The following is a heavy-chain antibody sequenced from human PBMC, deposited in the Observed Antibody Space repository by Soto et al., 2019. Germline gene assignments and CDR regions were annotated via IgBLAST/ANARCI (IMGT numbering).Heavy chain of an antibody. CDR2: IYYSGRT. J-gene: IGHJ4*02. V-gene: IGHV4-39*01. CDR1: GESISSSSYY. CDR3: ARQRTTVVSQAYFDH. D-gene: IGHD2-8*02. Sequence: SETLSLTCIVSGESISSSSYYWGWIRQPPGKGLEWIGSIYYSGRTYYNPSFKSRVTISIDTSKNQFSLKLSSVTATDTAVYYCARQRTTVVSQAYFDHWGQGALVTVSS.